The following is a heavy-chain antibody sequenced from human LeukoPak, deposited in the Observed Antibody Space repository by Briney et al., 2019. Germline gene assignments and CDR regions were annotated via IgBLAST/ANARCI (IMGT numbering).Heavy chain of an antibody. CDR3: AREMTTVPYFDY. D-gene: IGHD4-17*01. Sequence: GGSLRLSCAASGFTVSSNYMSWVRQAPGKGLEWVSVIYSGGSTYYADSVKGRFTISRDNSKNTLYLQMNSLRAEDTAVYYCAREMTTVPYFDYWGQGTLVTVSS. CDR2: IYSGGST. J-gene: IGHJ4*02. V-gene: IGHV3-66*01. CDR1: GFTVSSNY.